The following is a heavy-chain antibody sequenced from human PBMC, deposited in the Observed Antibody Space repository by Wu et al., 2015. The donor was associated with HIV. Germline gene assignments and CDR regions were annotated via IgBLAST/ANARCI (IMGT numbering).Heavy chain of an antibody. Sequence: QVQLVQSGAEVKKPGSSVKVSCKASGGTLSNFAISWVRQAPGQGLQWMGRIVPMFKTTYYAQKFQGRVTITADESTNTAYMAVSSLISDDTAVYFCAGGGGRTSMDPFDFWGQGTLVTVSS. CDR3: AGGGGRTSMDPFDF. D-gene: IGHD5-18*01. CDR1: GGTLSNFA. CDR2: IVPMFKTT. J-gene: IGHJ4*02. V-gene: IGHV1-69*13.